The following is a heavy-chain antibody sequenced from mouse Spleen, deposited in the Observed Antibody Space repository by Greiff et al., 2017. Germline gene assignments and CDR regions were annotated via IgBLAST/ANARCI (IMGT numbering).Heavy chain of an antibody. D-gene: IGHD1-1*01. CDR1: GFNFKDVY. CDR3: TAGPTVGYFDV. V-gene: IGHV14-4*01. CDR2: IDPENGDS. J-gene: IGHJ1*03. Sequence: EVQLQQSGAELVRPGASVKLSCTASGFNFKDVYMHWVKQRPEQGLEWIGWIDPENGDSEYASKFLGMATLTADTSSNTAYLQLSSLTSEDAAVYYCTAGPTVGYFDVWGTGTTVTVSS.